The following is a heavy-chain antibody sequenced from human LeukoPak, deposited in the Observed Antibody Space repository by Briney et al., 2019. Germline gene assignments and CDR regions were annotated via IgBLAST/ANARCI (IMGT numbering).Heavy chain of an antibody. D-gene: IGHD6-19*01. CDR2: INWSGGST. CDR3: AGGDRNGWYFDY. V-gene: IGHV3-20*03. Sequence: PGGGLRLSSVASGFTFDDHVTSWVRQVPARGWWWVSGINWSGGSTGYADSVKGRFTNSRDNAKNSLYLQMNSLRAEDTALYYCAGGDRNGWYFDYWGQGTLVTVSS. J-gene: IGHJ4*02. CDR1: GFTFDDHV.